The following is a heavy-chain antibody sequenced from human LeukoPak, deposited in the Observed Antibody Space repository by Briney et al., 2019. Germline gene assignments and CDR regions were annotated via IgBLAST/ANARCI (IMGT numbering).Heavy chain of an antibody. Sequence: GRSLRLSCAASGFTFSSYAMHWVRQAPGKGLEWVSRINSDGSSTSYADSVKGRFTISRDNSKNTLYLQMNSLRAEDTAVYYCARLRYSYGYYFDYWGQGTLVTVSS. V-gene: IGHV3-74*01. J-gene: IGHJ4*02. CDR3: ARLRYSYGYYFDY. CDR1: GFTFSSYA. CDR2: INSDGSST. D-gene: IGHD5-18*01.